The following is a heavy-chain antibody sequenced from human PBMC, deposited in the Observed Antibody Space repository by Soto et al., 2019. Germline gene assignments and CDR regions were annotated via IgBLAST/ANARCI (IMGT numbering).Heavy chain of an antibody. J-gene: IGHJ4*02. CDR1: GFPFSNYA. CDR3: ARRNNWNYVLDY. Sequence: GGSLRLSCAASGFPFSNYAMSWVRQAPGKGLEWVSSIRDSADSTYYADSVQGRFSISRDNSKNTLYLQMNRLSAEDTAMYYCARRNNWNYVLDYWGQGTMVTV. V-gene: IGHV3-23*01. D-gene: IGHD1-7*01. CDR2: IRDSADST.